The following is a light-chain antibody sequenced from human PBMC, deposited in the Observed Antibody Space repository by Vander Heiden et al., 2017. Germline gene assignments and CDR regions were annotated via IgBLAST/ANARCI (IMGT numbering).Light chain of an antibody. CDR2: DNS. CDR3: QSYDSSLSGSRV. J-gene: IGLJ3*02. V-gene: IGLV1-40*01. CDR1: SSNIGAGYD. Sequence: QSVLTQPPSVSGAPGPRVTISCTGSSSNIGAGYDVHWYQQLPGTAPKLLIYDNSNRPSGVPDRFSGSKSGTSASLAITGLQAEDEADYYCQSYDSSLSGSRVFGGGTKVTVL.